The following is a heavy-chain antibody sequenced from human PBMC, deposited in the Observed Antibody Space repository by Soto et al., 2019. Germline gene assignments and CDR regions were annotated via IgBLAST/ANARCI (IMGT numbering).Heavy chain of an antibody. J-gene: IGHJ3*02. CDR1: GGTFSSYA. Sequence: SVKVSCKASGGTFSSYAISWVRQAPGQGLEWMGGIIPIFGTANYAQKFQGRVTITADESTSTAYMELSSLRSEDTAVYYCARDLKNTTRTPQASDAFDIWGQGTMVTVSS. CDR2: IIPIFGTA. V-gene: IGHV1-69*13. D-gene: IGHD1-1*01. CDR3: ARDLKNTTRTPQASDAFDI.